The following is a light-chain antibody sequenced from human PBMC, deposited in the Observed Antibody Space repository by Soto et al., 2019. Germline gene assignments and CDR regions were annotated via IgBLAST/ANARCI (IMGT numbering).Light chain of an antibody. CDR3: QQLHDYPIT. J-gene: IGKJ5*01. Sequence: DIQMTQSPSTLSASVGDRVTITCRASQSISSWLAWYQQKPGKAPKLLIYKASSLESGVPSRFSGSGSGTEFTLTISSLQPDDFATYYCQQLHDYPITFGQGTRLETK. V-gene: IGKV1-5*03. CDR1: QSISSW. CDR2: KAS.